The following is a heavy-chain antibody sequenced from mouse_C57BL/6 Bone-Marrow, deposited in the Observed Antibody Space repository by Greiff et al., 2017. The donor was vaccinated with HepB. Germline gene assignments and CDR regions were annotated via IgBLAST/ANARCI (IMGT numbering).Heavy chain of an antibody. CDR3: ARHAGRSMDY. Sequence: DVMLVESGGGLVQPGGSLKLSCAASGFTFSDYYMYWVRQTPGKRLEWVAYISNGGGSTYYPDTVKGRFTISRDNAKNTLYLQMSRLKSEDTAMYYCARHAGRSMDYWGQGTSVTVSS. V-gene: IGHV5-12*01. J-gene: IGHJ4*01. CDR1: GFTFSDYY. CDR2: ISNGGGST.